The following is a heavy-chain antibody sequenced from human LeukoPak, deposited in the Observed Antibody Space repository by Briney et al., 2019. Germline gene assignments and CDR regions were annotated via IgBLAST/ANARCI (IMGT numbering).Heavy chain of an antibody. J-gene: IGHJ6*02. CDR2: TSSSSSYI. CDR3: ARESNPYYDFWSAPYYYGMDV. D-gene: IGHD3-3*01. V-gene: IGHV3-21*01. Sequence: GGSLRLSCAASGFTFSSYSMNWVRQAPGQGLEWVSSTSSSSSYIYYADSVKGRFTISRDNAKNSLYLQMNSLRAEDTAVYYCARESNPYYDFWSAPYYYGMDVWGQGTTVTVSS. CDR1: GFTFSSYS.